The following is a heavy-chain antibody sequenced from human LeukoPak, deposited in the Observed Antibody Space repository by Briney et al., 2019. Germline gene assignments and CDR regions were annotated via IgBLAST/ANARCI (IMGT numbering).Heavy chain of an antibody. Sequence: GASVKVSCKASGYTFTSYGISWVRQAPGQGLEWMGWISAYNGNTNYAQKLQGRVTMTTDTSTSTAYMELRSLRSDDTAVYYCARDHAPPNYDYVWGSGDYWGQGTLVTVSS. J-gene: IGHJ4*02. D-gene: IGHD3-16*01. CDR1: GYTFTSYG. CDR3: ARDHAPPNYDYVWGSGDY. CDR2: ISAYNGNT. V-gene: IGHV1-18*01.